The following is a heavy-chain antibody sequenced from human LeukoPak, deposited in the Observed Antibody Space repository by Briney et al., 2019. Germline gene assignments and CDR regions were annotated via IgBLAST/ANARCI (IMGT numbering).Heavy chain of an antibody. CDR2: ISYDGSNK. D-gene: IGHD6-13*01. J-gene: IGHJ4*02. Sequence: GGSLRLSCAASGFTFSSYAMHWVRQAPGKGLEWVAVISYDGSNKYYADSVKGRFTISRDNSKNTLYLQMNSLRAEDTAVHYCARDSVTPIAALDYWGQGTLVTVSS. V-gene: IGHV3-30*04. CDR1: GFTFSSYA. CDR3: ARDSVTPIAALDY.